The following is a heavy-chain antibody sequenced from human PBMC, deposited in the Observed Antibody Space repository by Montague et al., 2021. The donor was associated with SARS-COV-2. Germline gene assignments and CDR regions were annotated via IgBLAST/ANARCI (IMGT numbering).Heavy chain of an antibody. CDR3: VRGGTMTVVVFDY. CDR2: IFRSGDS. Sequence: SDTLSLTRTVSGDSISNSNWCTWVRQSPGRGLEWIGEIFRSGDSNYNPSLKSRVTMSVDMSRNQFSLSLSNVTAADTAIYYCVRGGTMTVVVFDYWGQGTLVTVSS. V-gene: IGHV4-4*02. J-gene: IGHJ4*02. D-gene: IGHD3-22*01. CDR1: GDSISNSNW.